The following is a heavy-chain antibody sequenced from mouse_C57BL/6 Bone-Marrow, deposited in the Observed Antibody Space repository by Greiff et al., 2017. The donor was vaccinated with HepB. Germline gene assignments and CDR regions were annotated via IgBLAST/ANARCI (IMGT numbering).Heavy chain of an antibody. CDR3: ARLQAYYSKGIPY. CDR1: GYTFTDYA. D-gene: IGHD2-5*01. Sequence: VKLQESGPELVRPGVSVKISCKGSGYTFTDYAMHWVNQSHAKSLEWIGVISTYYGDASYNQKFKDKATMTVDKSSSTAYMELARLTSEDSAVYYCARLQAYYSKGIPYWGQGTLVTVSA. V-gene: IGHV1-67*01. CDR2: ISTYYGDA. J-gene: IGHJ3*01.